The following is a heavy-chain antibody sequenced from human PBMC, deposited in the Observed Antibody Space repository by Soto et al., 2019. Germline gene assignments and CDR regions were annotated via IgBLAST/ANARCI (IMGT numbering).Heavy chain of an antibody. CDR2: LSGSGGST. CDR1: GLTFSTYA. D-gene: IGHD6-19*01. Sequence: EVQLLESGGGLVQPGGSLRLSCVASGLTFSTYAMNWVRQAPGKGLEWVSALSGSGGSTFYADSVKGRFTISRDNSKNPLFLQMNSLRAEDTAVYYCAKGSSGWYSFGFDPWGQGTLVTVSS. J-gene: IGHJ5*02. V-gene: IGHV3-23*01. CDR3: AKGSSGWYSFGFDP.